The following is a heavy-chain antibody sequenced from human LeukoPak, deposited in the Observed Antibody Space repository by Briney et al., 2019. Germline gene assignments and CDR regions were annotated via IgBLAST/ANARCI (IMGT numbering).Heavy chain of an antibody. J-gene: IGHJ3*02. CDR1: GYTFTGYY. CDR2: INPNSGGT. CDR3: ARDYYDSSGFGAFDI. D-gene: IGHD3-22*01. V-gene: IGHV1-2*02. Sequence: ASVKVSCKASGYTFTGYYMHWVRQAPGQGLEWMGWINPNSGGTNYAQKFQGRVTMTRDTSISTAYMELSRLRSDDTAVCYCARDYYDSSGFGAFDIWGQGTMVTVSS.